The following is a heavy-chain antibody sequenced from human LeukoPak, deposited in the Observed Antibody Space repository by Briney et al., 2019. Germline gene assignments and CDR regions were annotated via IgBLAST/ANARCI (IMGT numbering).Heavy chain of an antibody. D-gene: IGHD3-16*02. Sequence: SETLSLTCTVSGGSISSGGYYWSWIRQPPGKGLEWIGYIYYSGSINYNPSLKSRVTISVDTSKNQFSLKLSSVTAADTAVYYCARHASDYVWGSYRYPNWFDPWGQGTLVTVSS. CDR3: ARHASDYVWGSYRYPNWFDP. V-gene: IGHV4-61*08. J-gene: IGHJ5*02. CDR1: GGSISSGGYY. CDR2: IYYSGSI.